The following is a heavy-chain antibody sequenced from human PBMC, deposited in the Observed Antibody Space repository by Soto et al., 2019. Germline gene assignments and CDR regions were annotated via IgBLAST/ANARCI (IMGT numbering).Heavy chain of an antibody. CDR2: INQDGSQK. CDR3: VRFAWGAYYMDV. Sequence: GGSLRLSCAASGFHFGSYWMTWVRQAPGKGLQWMALINQDGSQKYYVDSVKGRFTISRDNAKNSQYLQMNGLTTEDTAIYYCVRFAWGAYYMDVWGEGTTVTVSS. CDR1: GFHFGSYW. V-gene: IGHV3-7*01. D-gene: IGHD3-16*01. J-gene: IGHJ6*03.